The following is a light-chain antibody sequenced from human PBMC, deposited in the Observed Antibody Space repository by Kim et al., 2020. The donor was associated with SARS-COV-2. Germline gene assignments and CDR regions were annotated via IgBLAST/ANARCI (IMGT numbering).Light chain of an antibody. CDR1: KTVSNSF. CDR3: HQSSSSPQT. CDR2: GTS. J-gene: IGKJ4*01. V-gene: IGKV3-20*01. Sequence: SPGERAPLSCRASKTVSNSFLAWYQQRPGQAPRLLLFGTSSRATGVPDRFSGSGSGTDFTLTISKLEPEDFAVYYCHQSSSSPQTFGGGTKVDIK.